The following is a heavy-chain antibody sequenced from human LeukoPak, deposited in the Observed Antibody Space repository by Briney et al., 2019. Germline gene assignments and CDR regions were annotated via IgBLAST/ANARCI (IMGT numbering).Heavy chain of an antibody. V-gene: IGHV1-46*01. CDR1: GYSFTSYY. CDR2: INASGGST. Sequence: ASVKVSCKASGYSFTSYYMNWVRQAPGQGLEWMGIINASGGSTSYAQKFQGRLTMTRDTSTRTVYMELSSLRSEDTAVYYCARAYADEVNTFDYWGQGTLVTVSS. CDR3: ARAYADEVNTFDY. J-gene: IGHJ4*02. D-gene: IGHD2/OR15-2a*01.